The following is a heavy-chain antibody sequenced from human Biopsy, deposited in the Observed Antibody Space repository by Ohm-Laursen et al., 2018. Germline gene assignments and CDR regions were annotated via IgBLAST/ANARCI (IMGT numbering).Heavy chain of an antibody. Sequence: ASVKVSCKTSGYTFSKYGISWVRQAPGQGLEYMGWISSYRDHTNYAQQLQGRVTMTTDTSTNTAYMELKSLRSDDTAVYYCARGDFWSGYYTIFDYWGQGTLVTVSS. CDR3: ARGDFWSGYYTIFDY. D-gene: IGHD3-3*01. V-gene: IGHV1-18*01. CDR2: ISSYRDHT. CDR1: GYTFSKYG. J-gene: IGHJ4*02.